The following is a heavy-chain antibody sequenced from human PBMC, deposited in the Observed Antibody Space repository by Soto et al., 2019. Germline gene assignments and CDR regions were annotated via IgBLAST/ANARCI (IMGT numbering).Heavy chain of an antibody. CDR1: GYTFTSFP. CDR3: ARKDYYGSGSYPFDS. D-gene: IGHD3-10*01. V-gene: IGHV1-3*01. CDR2: INPANGDT. Sequence: QVHLVQSGAEVKKPGASVRVSCQASGYTFTSFPMHWVRQAPGQRLEWMGWINPANGDTGYSQKFQGRVTITRDTSASTASMELSSLTSEDTAIYFCARKDYYGSGSYPFDSWGQGTLVIVSS. J-gene: IGHJ4*02.